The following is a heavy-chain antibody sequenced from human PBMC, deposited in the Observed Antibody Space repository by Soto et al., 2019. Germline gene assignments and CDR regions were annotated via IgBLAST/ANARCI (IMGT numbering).Heavy chain of an antibody. J-gene: IGHJ4*02. V-gene: IGHV3-13*05. CDR1: GFTFSSYD. CDR3: ARGRGPGFDY. CDR2: IGTAGDP. Sequence: EVQLVESGGSLVQPGGSLRLSCAASGFTFSSYDMHWVRQATGKGLEWVSTIGTAGDPYYPGSVKGRFTISRQNAKNSFYLQMNSLTPGDTAVYYCARGRGPGFDYWGQGTLVTVSS. D-gene: IGHD1-26*01.